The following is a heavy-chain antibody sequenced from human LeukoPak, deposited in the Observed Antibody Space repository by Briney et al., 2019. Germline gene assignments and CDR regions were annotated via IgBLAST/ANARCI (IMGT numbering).Heavy chain of an antibody. CDR2: IKQDGSEK. CDR3: ARDSGVGATLPFDY. D-gene: IGHD1-26*01. CDR1: GFTFSSYW. Sequence: GGSLRLSCAASGFTFSSYWMSWVRQAPGKGLEWVANIKQDGSEKYYVDSVKGRFTISRDNAKNSLYLQMNSLRAEDTAVYYCARDSGVGATLPFDYWGQGTLVTVSS. J-gene: IGHJ4*02. V-gene: IGHV3-7*01.